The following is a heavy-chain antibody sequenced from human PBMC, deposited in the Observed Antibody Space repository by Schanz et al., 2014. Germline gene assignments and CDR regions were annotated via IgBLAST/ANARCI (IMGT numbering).Heavy chain of an antibody. Sequence: EVQLVESGGGLIQPGGSLRLSCAASGFTFSAYYMDWVRQAPGKGPEWVANIKHDGSVKDYVDSVEGRFTISRDNAKRSLFLQMNSLRPEDTAVYFCVSQTGSPNYWGQGTLVTVSS. CDR2: IKHDGSVK. CDR1: GFTFSAYY. J-gene: IGHJ4*02. V-gene: IGHV3-7*02. CDR3: VSQTGSPNY. D-gene: IGHD6-13*01.